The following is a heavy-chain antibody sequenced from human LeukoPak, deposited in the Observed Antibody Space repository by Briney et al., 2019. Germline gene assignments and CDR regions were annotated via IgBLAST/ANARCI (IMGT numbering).Heavy chain of an antibody. V-gene: IGHV1-18*01. CDR3: ARVLRYCIGTNCYNGAFDI. CDR2: ISAYNGNT. J-gene: IGHJ3*02. Sequence: GASAKVSCRASGYTFTSYGINWVRQAPGQGLEWMGWISAYNGNTDYAQKVQGRVTMTTDTSTSTAYMELRSLRSDDTAVYYCARVLRYCIGTNCYNGAFDIWGQGTMVTVSS. CDR1: GYTFTSYG. D-gene: IGHD2-2*02.